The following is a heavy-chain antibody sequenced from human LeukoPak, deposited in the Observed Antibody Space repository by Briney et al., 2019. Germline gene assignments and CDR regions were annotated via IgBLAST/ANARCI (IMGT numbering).Heavy chain of an antibody. CDR2: INPNSGGT. Sequence: GASVKASCKASGYTFTGYYMHWVRQAPGQGLEWMGWINPNSGGTNYAQKFQGRVTMTRDTSISTAYMELSRLRSDDTAVYYCARGPRYCSGGSCYSDFYFYWGQGTLVTVSS. CDR1: GYTFTGYY. J-gene: IGHJ4*02. CDR3: ARGPRYCSGGSCYSDFYFY. D-gene: IGHD2-15*01. V-gene: IGHV1-2*02.